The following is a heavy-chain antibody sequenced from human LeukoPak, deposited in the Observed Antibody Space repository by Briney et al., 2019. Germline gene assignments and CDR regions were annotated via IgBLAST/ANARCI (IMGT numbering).Heavy chain of an antibody. Sequence: GGSLRLSCAASGFTFSSFWMSWVRQAPGKGLEWVANIKEDESKTYYVESVKGRFTSSRDNAKKPLFLQMNSLRAEDTAVYYCARDASLYCAGDTCYLAFDRWGQGTLVTVS. CDR1: GFTFSSFW. D-gene: IGHD2-21*02. CDR2: IKEDESKT. J-gene: IGHJ5*02. CDR3: ARDASLYCAGDTCYLAFDR. V-gene: IGHV3-7*01.